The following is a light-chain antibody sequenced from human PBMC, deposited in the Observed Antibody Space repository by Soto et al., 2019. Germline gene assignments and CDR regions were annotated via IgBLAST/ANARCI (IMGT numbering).Light chain of an antibody. V-gene: IGLV1-40*01. Sequence: QSVLTQPPSVSGAPGQRVTISCTGSSSNIGADYDVHWYQQFPGTAPRLLIYDNTNRPSGVPDRFSGSKSGTSASLAITGLQAEDEADYYCQSFDSSLSGGVFGGGTQLTVL. CDR2: DNT. CDR3: QSFDSSLSGGV. CDR1: SSNIGADYD. J-gene: IGLJ3*02.